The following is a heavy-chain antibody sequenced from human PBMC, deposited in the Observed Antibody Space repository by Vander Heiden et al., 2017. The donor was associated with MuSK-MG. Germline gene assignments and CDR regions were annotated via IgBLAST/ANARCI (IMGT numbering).Heavy chain of an antibody. V-gene: IGHV1-3*01. CDR2: INAGNGDK. J-gene: IGHJ4*02. CDR1: GYTLTRNV. Sequence: QAQLVQSGAAVTKPGPSAKVFCTASGYTLTRNVIHWVRQAPGQRLEWMEWINAGNGDKKYSHKVQGGVTITRDTSARTAYMEMSSLTSEDTAVYYCARAKAVGGYDSFDYWGQGTLVTVSS. CDR3: ARAKAVGGYDSFDY. D-gene: IGHD5-12*01.